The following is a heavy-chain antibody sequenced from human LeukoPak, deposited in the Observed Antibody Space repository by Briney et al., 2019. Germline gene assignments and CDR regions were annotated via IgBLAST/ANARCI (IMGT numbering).Heavy chain of an antibody. J-gene: IGHJ6*02. CDR1: GFTFSSYG. CDR2: IWYDGSNK. D-gene: IGHD1-1*01. Sequence: GGSLRLSCAASGFTFSSYGMHWVRQAPGKGLEWVAVIWYDGSNKYYADSVKGRFTISRDNSKNTLCLQMNSLRAEDTAVYYCARDRRGNWNGGFSRYYYYGMDVWGQGTTVTVSS. V-gene: IGHV3-33*01. CDR3: ARDRRGNWNGGFSRYYYYGMDV.